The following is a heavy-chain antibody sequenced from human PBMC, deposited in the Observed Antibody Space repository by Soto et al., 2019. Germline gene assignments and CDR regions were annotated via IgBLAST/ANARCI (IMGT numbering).Heavy chain of an antibody. CDR1: GGSISSSNW. CDR3: ARDWTLTGTKSYYGMDV. J-gene: IGHJ6*02. D-gene: IGHD3-9*01. CDR2: IYHSGST. Sequence: QVQLQESGPGLVKPSGTLSLTCAVSGGSISSSNWWSWVRQPPGKGLEWIGEIYHSGSTNYNPSLKSGVTISVDKSKKQFSLKLSSVTAADPAVYYCARDWTLTGTKSYYGMDVWGQGTTVTVSS. V-gene: IGHV4-4*02.